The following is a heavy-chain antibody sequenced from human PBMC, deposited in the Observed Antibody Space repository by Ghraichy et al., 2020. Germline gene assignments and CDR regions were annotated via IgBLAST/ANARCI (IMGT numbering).Heavy chain of an antibody. CDR2: INHSGST. J-gene: IGHJ3*02. Sequence: ESLNISCAVYGGSFSGYYWSWIRQPPGKGLEWIGEINHSGSTNYNPSLKSRVTISVDTSKNQFSLKLSSVTAADTAVYYCARHQYSSSWYNSRQGAFDIWVQGTMVTVSS. D-gene: IGHD6-13*01. V-gene: IGHV4-34*01. CDR1: GGSFSGYY. CDR3: ARHQYSSSWYNSRQGAFDI.